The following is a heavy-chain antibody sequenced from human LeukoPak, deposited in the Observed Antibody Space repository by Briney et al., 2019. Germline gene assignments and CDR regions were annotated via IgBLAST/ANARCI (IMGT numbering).Heavy chain of an antibody. Sequence: GGSLRLSCAASGFTFSSYGMHWVRQVPGKGLVWVSRINTDVSSTIYADSVKGRFTLSRDNAKNTLYLQMYSLRAEDTAVYYCARDDGYGRFDPWGQGTLVTVSS. CDR3: ARDDGYGRFDP. D-gene: IGHD3-22*01. V-gene: IGHV3-74*01. CDR1: GFTFSSYG. J-gene: IGHJ5*02. CDR2: INTDVSST.